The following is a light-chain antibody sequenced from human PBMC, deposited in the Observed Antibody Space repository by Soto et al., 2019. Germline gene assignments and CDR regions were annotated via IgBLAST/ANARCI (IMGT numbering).Light chain of an antibody. CDR1: QSISSW. J-gene: IGKJ5*01. Sequence: DIQMTQSPSTLSASVGDRVTITCRASQSISSWLAWYQQKPGKAPKLLIYDASSLESGVPSRFSGSGSGTEFTLTISSLQPDDFAVYYCQQRSNSITFGQGTRLEIK. CDR2: DAS. CDR3: QQRSNSIT. V-gene: IGKV1-5*01.